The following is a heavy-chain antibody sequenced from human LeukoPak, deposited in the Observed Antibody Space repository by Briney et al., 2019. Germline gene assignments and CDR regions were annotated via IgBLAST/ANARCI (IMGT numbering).Heavy chain of an antibody. CDR1: GFTFSRYA. D-gene: IGHD2-2*03. J-gene: IGHJ3*02. Sequence: GGSLRLSCAASGFTFSRYAMSWVRQAPGKGLEWVSVISGSGGSTYYADSVKGRFTISRDNSKNTLYLQMNSLRAEDTAVYYCAKDYLDIVVVPAALDAFDIWGQGTLVTVSS. CDR2: ISGSGGST. CDR3: AKDYLDIVVVPAALDAFDI. V-gene: IGHV3-23*01.